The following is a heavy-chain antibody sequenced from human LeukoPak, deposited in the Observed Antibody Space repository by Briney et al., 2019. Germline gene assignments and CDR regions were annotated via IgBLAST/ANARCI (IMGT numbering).Heavy chain of an antibody. J-gene: IGHJ6*02. V-gene: IGHV4-30-4*01. Sequence: PSETLSLTCTVSGGSISSGDYYWSWIRQPAGKGLEWIGYIYYSGSTYYNPSLKSRVTISVDTSKNQFSLKLSSVTAADTAVYYCARDLSTDSNYAYGMDVWGQGTTVTVSS. CDR1: GGSISSGDYY. CDR3: ARDLSTDSNYAYGMDV. CDR2: IYYSGST. D-gene: IGHD4-11*01.